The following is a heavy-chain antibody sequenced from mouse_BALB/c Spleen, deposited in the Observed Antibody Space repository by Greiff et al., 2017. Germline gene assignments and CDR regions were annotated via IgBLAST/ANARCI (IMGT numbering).Heavy chain of an antibody. CDR2: IWAGGST. V-gene: IGHV2-9*02. CDR3: ARERGLRRDAMDY. CDR1: GFSLTSYG. D-gene: IGHD2-4*01. Sequence: VQLVESGPGLVQPSQSLSITCTVSGFSLTSYGVHWVRQSPGKGLEWLGVIWAGGSTNYNSALMSRLSISKDNSKSQVFLKMNSLQTDDTAMYYCARERGLRRDAMDYWGQGTSVTVSS. J-gene: IGHJ4*01.